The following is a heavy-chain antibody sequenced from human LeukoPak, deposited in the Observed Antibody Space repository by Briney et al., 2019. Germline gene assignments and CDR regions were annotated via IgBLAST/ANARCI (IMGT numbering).Heavy chain of an antibody. CDR2: ISYDGSNK. V-gene: IGHV3-30*18. Sequence: GGSLRLSCAASGFTFSSYGMHWVRQAPGKGLEWVAVISYDGSNKYYADSVKGRFTISRDNSKSTLYLQMNSLRAEDTAVYYCAKSYQSGNDAFDIWGQGTMVTVSS. D-gene: IGHD3-16*02. J-gene: IGHJ3*02. CDR3: AKSYQSGNDAFDI. CDR1: GFTFSSYG.